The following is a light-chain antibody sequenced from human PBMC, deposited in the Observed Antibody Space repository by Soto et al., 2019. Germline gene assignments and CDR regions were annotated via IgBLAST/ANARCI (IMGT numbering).Light chain of an antibody. J-gene: IGKJ5*01. CDR3: QQYGTSPPT. Sequence: EIVLTQSPGTLSLSPGERATLSCRASQSVSSYLAWYQQKPGQAPSLLIYNASNRATGIPARFSGSGSGTDFILTISRLEPEDFAVYYCQQYGTSPPTFGQGTRLEIK. CDR1: QSVSSY. V-gene: IGKV3-20*01. CDR2: NAS.